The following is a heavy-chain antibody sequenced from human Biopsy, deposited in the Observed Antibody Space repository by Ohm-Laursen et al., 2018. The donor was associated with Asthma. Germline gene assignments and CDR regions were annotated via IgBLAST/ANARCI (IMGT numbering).Heavy chain of an antibody. D-gene: IGHD5-12*01. CDR1: GFMFRSFG. CDR2: ISYDGNHK. CDR3: AKWRGYSGHGNDY. Sequence: SLRLSCAATGFMFRSFGMHWVRQAPGKGLEWVAVISYDGNHKFYEDSVKGRFTISRDNSKNTLYLQMNSQRTEYTADYYCAKWRGYSGHGNDYWGQGTLVIVSS. V-gene: IGHV3-30*18. J-gene: IGHJ4*02.